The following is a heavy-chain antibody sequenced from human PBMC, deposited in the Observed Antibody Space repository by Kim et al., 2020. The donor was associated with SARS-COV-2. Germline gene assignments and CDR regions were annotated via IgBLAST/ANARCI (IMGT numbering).Heavy chain of an antibody. V-gene: IGHV3-33*01. CDR3: ARVYGDTNSGNGMDV. Sequence: GGSLRLSCAASGFTFSDYGMNWVRQAPDKGLEWVAVIWFDGTNIYYADSVKGRFTISRDNSKNTLSMQMNSLRAEDTAVYYCARVYGDTNSGNGMDVWG. CDR2: IWFDGTNI. CDR1: GFTFSDYG. J-gene: IGHJ6*02. D-gene: IGHD5-18*01.